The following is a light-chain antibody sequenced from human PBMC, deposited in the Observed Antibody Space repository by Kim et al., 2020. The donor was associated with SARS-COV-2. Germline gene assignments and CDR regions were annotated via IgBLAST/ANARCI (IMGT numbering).Light chain of an antibody. V-gene: IGKV1-17*03. CDR3: LQHKTFPYT. CDR2: DAS. Sequence: SASVRDRVTITCRASQGISSFLAWFQQKPGKVPKRLIYDASTLQSGVPSRFSGSGSGTEFTLTITSLQPEDFATYFCLQHKTFPYTFGQGTKLEI. J-gene: IGKJ2*01. CDR1: QGISSF.